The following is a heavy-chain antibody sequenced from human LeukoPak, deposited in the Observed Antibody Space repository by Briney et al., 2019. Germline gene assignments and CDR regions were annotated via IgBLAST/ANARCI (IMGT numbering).Heavy chain of an antibody. Sequence: PSGTLSLTCAVSGGSISSNNWWRWVRPPPGKGLEWIGENYNSGSTNYNPPLKRRATISVDKSKNQFSLNLNFVTAAATAVYYCARDHSNGDSSGYYFDFWGQGTLVTVSS. CDR1: GGSISSNNW. J-gene: IGHJ4*02. V-gene: IGHV4-4*02. CDR3: ARDHSNGDSSGYYFDF. D-gene: IGHD3-22*01. CDR2: NYNSGST.